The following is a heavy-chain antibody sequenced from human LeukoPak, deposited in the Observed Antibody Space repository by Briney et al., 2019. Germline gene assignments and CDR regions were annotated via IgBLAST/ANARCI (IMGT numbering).Heavy chain of an antibody. Sequence: ASGKVSCKASGYTFHNYGISWVRQAPGQGLEWMGWISPYSGNTDYTERLQGRVTMTTDTSTTTAFMELRSLRSDDTAVYYCARTSGVSAAGSPYYFDYWGQGTLVTVSS. D-gene: IGHD6-13*01. J-gene: IGHJ4*02. CDR1: GYTFHNYG. CDR2: ISPYSGNT. CDR3: ARTSGVSAAGSPYYFDY. V-gene: IGHV1-18*01.